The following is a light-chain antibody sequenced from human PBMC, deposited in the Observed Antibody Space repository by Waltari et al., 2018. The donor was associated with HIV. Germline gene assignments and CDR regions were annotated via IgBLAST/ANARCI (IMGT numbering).Light chain of an antibody. CDR3: SSYGGSNNLI. CDR1: ISDVGGYNY. V-gene: IGLV2-8*01. Sequence: QSALTQPPSASGSPGQSVTISCTGTISDVGGYNYVSWFQQHPGKAPKLMIDEVDKRPSGVPDRFFGSKSGNTASLNVSGLQAEDEADYYCSSYGGSNNLIFGGGTKLTVL. J-gene: IGLJ2*01. CDR2: EVD.